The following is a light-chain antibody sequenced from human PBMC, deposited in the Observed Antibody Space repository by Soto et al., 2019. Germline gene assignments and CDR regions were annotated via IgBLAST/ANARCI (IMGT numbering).Light chain of an antibody. Sequence: EIVLTQSPATLSLSPGERATLSCRASQSVVNYLAWYEQKPGQAPRLLIYDASNRAAGIPARFSGSGSGTVFPFTFISLVPEDFAFYYCQQGNFWPITFGQGTRLKIK. CDR1: QSVVNY. V-gene: IGKV3-11*01. J-gene: IGKJ5*01. CDR2: DAS. CDR3: QQGNFWPIT.